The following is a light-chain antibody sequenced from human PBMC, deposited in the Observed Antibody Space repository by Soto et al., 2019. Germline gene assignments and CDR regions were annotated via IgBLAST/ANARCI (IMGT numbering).Light chain of an antibody. CDR2: DAS. J-gene: IGKJ3*01. CDR1: QRVSSD. V-gene: IGKV3-11*01. CDR3: QQRSNWPPLFT. Sequence: EIVLTQSPATLSLSPGERATLSCRASQRVSSDLAWYQQKPGQAPRLLIYDASNRATGIPARFSGSGSGTDFTLTISSLEPEDFAVYYWQQRSNWPPLFTFGPGTKVDIK.